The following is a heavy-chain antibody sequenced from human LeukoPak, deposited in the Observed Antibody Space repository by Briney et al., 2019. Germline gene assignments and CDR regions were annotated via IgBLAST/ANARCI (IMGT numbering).Heavy chain of an antibody. D-gene: IGHD1-26*01. CDR2: ISSSSSYI. V-gene: IGHV3-21*01. CDR3: AVEPGVGANVWDYFDI. Sequence: GGSLRLSCAASGFTFSSYSMNWVRQAPGKGLEWVSSISSSSSYIYYADSVKGRFTISRDNAKNSLYLQMNSLRAEDTAVYYCAVEPGVGANVWDYFDIWGQGTMVTVSS. CDR1: GFTFSSYS. J-gene: IGHJ3*02.